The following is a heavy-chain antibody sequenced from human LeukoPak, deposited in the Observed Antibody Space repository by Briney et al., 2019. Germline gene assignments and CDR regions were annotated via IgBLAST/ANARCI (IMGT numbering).Heavy chain of an antibody. V-gene: IGHV3-74*01. CDR3: GRDFKTSLEM. Sequence: PGGSLRLSCSASGFTCSTYWMHWVRQGPGEGPVWVSRIDSDGSTTSYADSVKGRFTISRDNAKNTLNLQINNLRAEDTALYYCGRDFKTSLEMWGQGTMVTVSS. J-gene: IGHJ3*02. CDR1: GFTCSTYW. CDR2: IDSDGSTT.